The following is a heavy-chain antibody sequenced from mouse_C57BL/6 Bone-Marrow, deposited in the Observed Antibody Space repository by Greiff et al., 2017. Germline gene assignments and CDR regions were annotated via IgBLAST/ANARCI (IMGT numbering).Heavy chain of an antibody. CDR1: GFTFSSYD. CDR3: AREWTGVALYWYFDV. Sequence: EVHLVESGGGLVKPGGSLKLSCAASGFTFSSYDMSWVRQTPEKRLEWVATISDGGSYTYYPDNVKGRFTISRDNYKNHLYVQMSHRKSADTAMYYCAREWTGVALYWYFDVWGTGTTVTVSS. J-gene: IGHJ1*03. D-gene: IGHD1-1*01. CDR2: ISDGGSYT. V-gene: IGHV5-4*01.